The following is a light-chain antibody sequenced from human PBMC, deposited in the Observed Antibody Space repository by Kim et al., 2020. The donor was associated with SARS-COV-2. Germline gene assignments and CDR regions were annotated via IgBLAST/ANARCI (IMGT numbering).Light chain of an antibody. J-gene: IGKJ4*01. CDR3: QQYNNWPLT. CDR2: GAF. CDR1: QNVSSN. Sequence: EIVMTQSPVTLSVSPGERVTLSCRASQNVSSNLAWYQQTPGQAPRLLIYGAFTGATAIPGRFSGSGSGTEFTLTIGSLQSEDFAVYYCQQYNNWPLTFGGGTKLEI. V-gene: IGKV3-15*01.